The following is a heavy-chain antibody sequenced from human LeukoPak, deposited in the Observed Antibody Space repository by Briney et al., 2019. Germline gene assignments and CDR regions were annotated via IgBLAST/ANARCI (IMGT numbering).Heavy chain of an antibody. CDR2: IIPFFGST. Sequence: SVKVSCKASGGTFSRYVISWVRQAPGQGLEWMGGIIPFFGSTNHALKYQGRVTITADESTSTAYMELSSLRSEDTAVYYCARGLTTDYGDYSYFDYWGQGTLVTVSS. J-gene: IGHJ4*02. CDR1: GGTFSRYV. V-gene: IGHV1-69*13. D-gene: IGHD4-17*01. CDR3: ARGLTTDYGDYSYFDY.